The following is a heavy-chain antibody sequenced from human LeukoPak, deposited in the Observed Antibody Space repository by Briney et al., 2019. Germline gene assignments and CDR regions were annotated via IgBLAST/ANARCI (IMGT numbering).Heavy chain of an antibody. Sequence: GGSLRLSCAASGFTFSSYWMHWVRQAPGKGLVWVSRINSDGSSTSYADSVKGRFTISRDNAKNTLYLQMNSPRAEDTAVYYCARHYRQAAALDYWGQGTLVTVSS. D-gene: IGHD6-13*01. CDR3: ARHYRQAAALDY. CDR2: INSDGSST. CDR1: GFTFSSYW. J-gene: IGHJ4*02. V-gene: IGHV3-74*01.